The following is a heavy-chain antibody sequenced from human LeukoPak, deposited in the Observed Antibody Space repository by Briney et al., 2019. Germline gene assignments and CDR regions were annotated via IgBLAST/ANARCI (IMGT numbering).Heavy chain of an antibody. J-gene: IGHJ4*02. Sequence: PGGSLRLSCAASGFTFSSYSMNWVRQAPGKGLEYVSAISSNGGSTYYANSVKGRVTISRDNSKNTLYLQMGSLRAEDMAVYYCAREKDWGQGTLATVSS. CDR3: AREKD. CDR2: ISSNGGST. V-gene: IGHV3-64*01. CDR1: GFTFSSYS.